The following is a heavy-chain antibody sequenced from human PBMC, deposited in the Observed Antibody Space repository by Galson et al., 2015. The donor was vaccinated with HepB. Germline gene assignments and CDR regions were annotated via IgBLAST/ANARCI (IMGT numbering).Heavy chain of an antibody. CDR2: INHSGST. Sequence: SETLSLTCAVYGGSFSGYYWSWIRQPPGKGLEWIGEINHSGSTNYNPSLKSRVTISVDTSKNQFSLKLSSVTAADTAVYYCATLVGSGWYWAADYWGQGTLVTVSS. J-gene: IGHJ4*02. CDR3: ATLVGSGWYWAADY. CDR1: GGSFSGYY. D-gene: IGHD6-19*01. V-gene: IGHV4-34*01.